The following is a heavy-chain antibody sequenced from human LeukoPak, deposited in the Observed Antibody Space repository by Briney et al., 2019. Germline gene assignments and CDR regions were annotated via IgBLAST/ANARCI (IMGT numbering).Heavy chain of an antibody. V-gene: IGHV3-11*01. Sequence: GGSLRLSCAASGFTFSDYYMSWIRQAPGKGLEWVSYISSSGSTIYYADSVKGRFTISRDNAKNSLYLQMNSLRAEDTAVYYCARDHKYSSGWYLGYYYYGMDVWGQGTTVTVSS. CDR2: ISSSGSTI. J-gene: IGHJ6*02. CDR1: GFTFSDYY. D-gene: IGHD6-19*01. CDR3: ARDHKYSSGWYLGYYYYGMDV.